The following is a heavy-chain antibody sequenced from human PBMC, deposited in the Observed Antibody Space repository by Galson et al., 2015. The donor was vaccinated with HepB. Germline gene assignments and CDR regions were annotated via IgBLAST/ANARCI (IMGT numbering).Heavy chain of an antibody. D-gene: IGHD2-15*01. Sequence: SLRLSCAASGFTFSSYGMHWVRQAPGKGLEWVAVISYDGSNKYYADSVKGRFTISRDNSKNTLYLQMNSLRAEDTAVYYCAKTRGRYCSGGSCWPLDYWGQGTLVTVSS. J-gene: IGHJ4*02. CDR1: GFTFSSYG. CDR3: AKTRGRYCSGGSCWPLDY. CDR2: ISYDGSNK. V-gene: IGHV3-30*18.